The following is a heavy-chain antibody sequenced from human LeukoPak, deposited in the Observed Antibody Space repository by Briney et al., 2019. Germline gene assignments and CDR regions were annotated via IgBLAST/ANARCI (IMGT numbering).Heavy chain of an antibody. Sequence: PSETLSLTCAVSGYPISSGYYWGWIRQPPGKGLEWIGSIYHSGSTYYNPSLKSRVTISVDTSKNQFSLKLSSVTAADTAVYYCARHGVAGTPYYFDYWGQGTLVTVSS. D-gene: IGHD6-19*01. CDR2: IYHSGST. J-gene: IGHJ4*02. CDR3: ARHGVAGTPYYFDY. CDR1: GYPISSGYY. V-gene: IGHV4-38-2*01.